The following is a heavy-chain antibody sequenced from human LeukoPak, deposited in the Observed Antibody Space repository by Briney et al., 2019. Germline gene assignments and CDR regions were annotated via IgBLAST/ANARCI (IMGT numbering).Heavy chain of an antibody. CDR2: IYYSGST. Sequence: SETLSLTCTVSGGSISSGDYYWSWIRQPPGKGLEWFGYIYYSGSTYYNPSLKSRVTISVDPSKNQFSLKLSSVTAADTAVYYCARPRIAAAGTGDWFDPWGQGTLVTVSS. J-gene: IGHJ5*02. CDR3: ARPRIAAAGTGDWFDP. V-gene: IGHV4-30-4*08. CDR1: GGSISSGDYY. D-gene: IGHD6-13*01.